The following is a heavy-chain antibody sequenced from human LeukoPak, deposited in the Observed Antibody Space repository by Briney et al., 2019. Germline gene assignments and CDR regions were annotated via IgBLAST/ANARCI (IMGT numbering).Heavy chain of an antibody. CDR2: IYPIDSDT. V-gene: IGHV5-51*01. CDR3: ARVNSAGWYFDC. D-gene: IGHD6-25*01. CDR1: GYTIGSFGSYW. J-gene: IGHJ4*02. Sequence: GESLKISCKGSGYTIGSFGSYWIAWVRRMPGKGLEWMGSIYPIDSDTRYNPSFEGQVTVSVDRSISTAYLQWSSLKASDTAFYYGARVNSAGWYFDCWGWGSLLTVSS.